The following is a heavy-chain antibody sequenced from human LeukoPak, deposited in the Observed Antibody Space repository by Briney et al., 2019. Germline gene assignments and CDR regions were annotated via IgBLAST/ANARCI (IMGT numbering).Heavy chain of an antibody. CDR1: GFTFSSYA. CDR2: ISYDGSNK. V-gene: IGHV3-30*07. D-gene: IGHD1-26*01. CDR3: ARDLSGSPWFDP. Sequence: QPGRSLRLSCAASGFTFSSYAMHWVRQAPGKGLEWVAVISYDGSNKYYADSVKGRFTISRDNSKNTLYLQMNSLRAEDTAVYYCARDLSGSPWFDPWGQGTLVTVSS. J-gene: IGHJ5*02.